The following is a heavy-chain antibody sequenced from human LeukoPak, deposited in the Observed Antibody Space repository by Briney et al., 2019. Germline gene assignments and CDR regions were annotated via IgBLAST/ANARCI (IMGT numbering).Heavy chain of an antibody. J-gene: IGHJ4*02. CDR3: AREGRGVPGAIAAVKGFDY. CDR2: INPSGGST. V-gene: IGHV1-46*01. CDR1: GYTFTSYG. D-gene: IGHD6-13*01. Sequence: ASVKVSCKASGYTFTSYGISWVRQAPGQGLEWMGWINPSGGSTSYAQKFQGRVTMTRGMSTSTVYMELSSLRSEDTAIYYCAREGRGVPGAIAAVKGFDYWGQGTLVTVSS.